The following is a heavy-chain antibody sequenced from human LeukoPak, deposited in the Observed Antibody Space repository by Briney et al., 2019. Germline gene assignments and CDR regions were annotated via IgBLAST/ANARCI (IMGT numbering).Heavy chain of an antibody. D-gene: IGHD3-3*01. J-gene: IGHJ4*02. CDR1: GFTLSTYN. CDR2: ISYDGSNK. CDR3: ARSERFLEWLSQVDY. V-gene: IGHV3-30-3*01. Sequence: GGSLRLSCAASGFTLSTYNMNWVRQAPGKGLEWVAVISYDGSNKYYADSVKGRFTISRDNSKNTLYLQMNSLRAEDTAVYYCARSERFLEWLSQVDYWGQGTLVTVSS.